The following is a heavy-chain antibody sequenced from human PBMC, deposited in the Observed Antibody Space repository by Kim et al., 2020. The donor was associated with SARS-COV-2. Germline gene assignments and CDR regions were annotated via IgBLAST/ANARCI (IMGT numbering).Heavy chain of an antibody. D-gene: IGHD6-13*01. Sequence: SETLSLTCTVSGGSISIYHWSWIRQAPGKGLEWIGYIIYSGSTGYNPSLTSRVAMSVDTSKNQFSLKLSSVTSADTAVYYCARYSSTWEAFFDYWGQGTLLTVSS. J-gene: IGHJ4*02. CDR2: IIYSGST. CDR1: GGSISIYH. V-gene: IGHV4-59*13. CDR3: ARYSSTWEAFFDY.